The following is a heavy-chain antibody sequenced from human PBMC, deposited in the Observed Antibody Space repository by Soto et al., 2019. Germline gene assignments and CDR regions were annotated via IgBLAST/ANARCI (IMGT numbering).Heavy chain of an antibody. CDR3: ARAYSGRLPRRADYYFAMDV. CDR2: IGAADDP. J-gene: IGHJ6*02. Sequence: XESLRLSCAASGFTFSAYDMHWVRQTTGKGLEWVSAIGAADDPYYLGSVKGRFTISRENAKNSLYLQMNSLRAEDTAVYYCARAYSGRLPRRADYYFAMDVWGQGTTVTVSS. V-gene: IGHV3-13*05. CDR1: GFTFSAYD. D-gene: IGHD2-15*01.